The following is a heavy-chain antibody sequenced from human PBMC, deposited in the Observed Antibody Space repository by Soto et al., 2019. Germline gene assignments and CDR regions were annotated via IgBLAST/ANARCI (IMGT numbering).Heavy chain of an antibody. Sequence: SETLSLTCAVSGGSFSGDYWSWIRQPPGKGLEWIGEIYYSGRTNYNPSLKSRVTISVDTSKNQFSLKLSSVTAADTAVYYCARVCYCDGSYYNTFNFWGQGTMVTVSS. V-gene: IGHV4-34*01. CDR3: ARVCYCDGSYYNTFNF. CDR1: GGSFSGDY. CDR2: IYYSGRT. J-gene: IGHJ3*01. D-gene: IGHD3-10*01.